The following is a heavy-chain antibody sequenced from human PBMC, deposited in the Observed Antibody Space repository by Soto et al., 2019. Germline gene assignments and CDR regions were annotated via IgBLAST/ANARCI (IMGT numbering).Heavy chain of an antibody. Sequence: GGSLRLSCAASEFASGFSYSSYGMSWVRQAPGKVLEWVAGISGSGVTTYYGDSVKGRFTISRDNSKNTLYLQLNSLRAEDTAIYYCAKGRPGGERLWNFYAMDVWGQGTTVTVSS. V-gene: IGHV3-23*01. CDR3: AKGRPGGERLWNFYAMDV. CDR2: ISGSGVTT. D-gene: IGHD1-26*01. CDR1: GFSYSSYG. J-gene: IGHJ6*02.